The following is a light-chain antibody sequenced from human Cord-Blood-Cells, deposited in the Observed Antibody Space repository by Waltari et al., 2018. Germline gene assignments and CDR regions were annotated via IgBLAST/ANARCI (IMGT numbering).Light chain of an antibody. CDR2: GVS. J-gene: IGLJ1*01. Sequence: QSALTQPRSVSGSPGQSVTISCTGTSSDVGGYNYVSWYQQHPGKAPKLMIYGVSKWPSGVPDRFSCSKSGNTASLTISGLQAEDEADYYCCSYAGSYTYVFGTGTKVTVL. V-gene: IGLV2-11*01. CDR3: CSYAGSYTYV. CDR1: SSDVGGYNY.